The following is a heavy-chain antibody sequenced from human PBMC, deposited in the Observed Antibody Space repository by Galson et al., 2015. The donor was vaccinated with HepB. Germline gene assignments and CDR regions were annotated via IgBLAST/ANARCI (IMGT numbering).Heavy chain of an antibody. CDR3: ARTDYYGSGSYYVKALMTFDY. J-gene: IGHJ4*02. Sequence: PALVKPTQTLTLTCTFSGFSLSTSGMCVSWIRQPPGKALEWLARIDWDDDKYYSTSLKTRLTISKDTSKNQVVLTMTIMDPVDTATYYCARTDYYGSGSYYVKALMTFDYWGQGTLVTVSS. CDR1: GFSLSTSGMC. V-gene: IGHV2-70*11. D-gene: IGHD3-10*01. CDR2: IDWDDDK.